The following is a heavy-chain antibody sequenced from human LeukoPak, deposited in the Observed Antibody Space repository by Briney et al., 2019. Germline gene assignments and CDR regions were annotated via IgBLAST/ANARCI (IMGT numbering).Heavy chain of an antibody. D-gene: IGHD5-18*01. CDR1: GGTFSSYA. J-gene: IGHJ4*02. V-gene: IGHV1-69*04. Sequence: ASVKVSCKASGGTFSSYAISWVRQAPGQGLEWMGRIIPILGIANYAQKFQGRVTITADTSISTAYMELSRLRSDDTAVYYCARVGYSYGYRGGFDYWGQGTLVTVSS. CDR2: IIPILGIA. CDR3: ARVGYSYGYRGGFDY.